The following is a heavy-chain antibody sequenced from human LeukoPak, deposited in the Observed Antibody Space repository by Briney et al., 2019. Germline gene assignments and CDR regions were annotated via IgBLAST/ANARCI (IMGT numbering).Heavy chain of an antibody. Sequence: GGCLRLSCAASGFTFSRYYMAGVRQAPGKRLEWVANKKQDGSEKYYLGSVKGRFPISRDNAKNSLFLQLNSLRVEDTAVYFCAGGLGFLIESWGQGTLVTVSS. CDR2: KKQDGSEK. D-gene: IGHD3-3*01. CDR3: AGGLGFLIES. J-gene: IGHJ4*02. V-gene: IGHV3-7*04. CDR1: GFTFSRYY.